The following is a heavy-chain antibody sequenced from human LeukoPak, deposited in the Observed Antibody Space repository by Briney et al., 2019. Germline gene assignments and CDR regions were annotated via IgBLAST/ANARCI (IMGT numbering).Heavy chain of an antibody. D-gene: IGHD5-18*01. CDR2: ISDSGGST. CDR3: AKDRTGGYNFGFDF. Sequence: GGSLRLSCAASGFTFSSYAMSWVRQAPGEGLEWVSAISDSGGSTYYADSVKGRFTISRDNSKRTLYLQMDSLGAEDTAAYYCAKDRTGGYNFGFDFWGQGTLVTVSS. V-gene: IGHV3-23*01. J-gene: IGHJ4*02. CDR1: GFTFSSYA.